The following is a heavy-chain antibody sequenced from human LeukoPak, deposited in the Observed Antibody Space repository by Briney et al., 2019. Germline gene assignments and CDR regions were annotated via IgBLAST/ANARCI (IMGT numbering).Heavy chain of an antibody. D-gene: IGHD6-13*01. CDR3: ARKSSLGWFDP. CDR1: GGSITSSSYY. V-gene: IGHV4-39*07. Sequence: SETLSLTCTVSGGSITSSSYYWGWIRQPPGKGLEWIGSVYYSGSTYYNPSLKSRVTISVDTSKNQFSLKLSSVTAADTAVYYCARKSSLGWFDPWGQGTLVTVSS. CDR2: VYYSGST. J-gene: IGHJ5*02.